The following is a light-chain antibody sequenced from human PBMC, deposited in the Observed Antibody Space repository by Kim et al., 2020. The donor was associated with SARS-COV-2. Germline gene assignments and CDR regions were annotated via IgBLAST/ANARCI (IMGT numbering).Light chain of an antibody. CDR3: YSFTSSTTWV. V-gene: IGLV2-18*02. CDR2: EVS. CDR1: SSDVGSYNR. J-gene: IGLJ3*02. Sequence: QSALTQPPSVSGSPGQSVTISCTGTSSDVGSYNRVSWYQQPPGTAPKLMIYEVSNRPSGVPDRFSESKSGNTASLTISGLQAEDEADYYCYSFTSSTTWVFGGGTQLTVL.